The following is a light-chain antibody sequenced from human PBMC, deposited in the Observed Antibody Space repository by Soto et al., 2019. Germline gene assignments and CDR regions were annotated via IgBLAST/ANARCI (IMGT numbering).Light chain of an antibody. V-gene: IGKV1-17*01. CDR3: LQHNSYPLT. CDR1: QGIRKD. Sequence: DIQMTQSPSSLSASVGDRVTITCRASQGIRKDLCWYQQRPGKAPKRLIFGASSLQSGVPSRFRGSASGTEFTLTISSLQPEDFATYFCLQHNSYPLTFGGGTKVELK. J-gene: IGKJ4*01. CDR2: GAS.